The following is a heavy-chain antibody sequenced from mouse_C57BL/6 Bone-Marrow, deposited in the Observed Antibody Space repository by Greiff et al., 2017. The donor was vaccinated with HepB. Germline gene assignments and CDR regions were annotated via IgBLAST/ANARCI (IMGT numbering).Heavy chain of an antibody. CDR2: INYDGSST. CDR3: AREDDSNYSAWFAY. J-gene: IGHJ3*01. CDR1: GFTFSDYY. V-gene: IGHV5-16*01. Sequence: EVMLVESEGGLVQPGSSMKLSCTASGFTFSDYYMAWVRQVPEKGLEWVANINYDGSSTYYLDSLKSRFIISRDNAKNILYLQMSSLKSEDTATYYCAREDDSNYSAWFAYWGQGTLVTVSA. D-gene: IGHD2-5*01.